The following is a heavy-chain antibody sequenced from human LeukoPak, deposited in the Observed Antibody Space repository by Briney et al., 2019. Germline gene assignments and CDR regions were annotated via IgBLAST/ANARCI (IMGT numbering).Heavy chain of an antibody. CDR2: INHSGST. CDR1: GGSISSYY. Sequence: SETLSLTCTVSGGSISSYYWSWIRQPPGKGLEWIGEINHSGSTNYNPSLKSRVTISVDTSKSQFSLKMSSVTAADTAVYYCARLTGTYHYYYMDVWGKGTTVTVSS. J-gene: IGHJ6*03. V-gene: IGHV4-34*01. CDR3: ARLTGTYHYYYMDV. D-gene: IGHD1-1*01.